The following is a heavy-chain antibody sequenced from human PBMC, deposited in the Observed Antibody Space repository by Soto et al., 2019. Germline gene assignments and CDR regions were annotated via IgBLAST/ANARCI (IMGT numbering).Heavy chain of an antibody. J-gene: IGHJ4*02. Sequence: WASVKVSCKASGGTFSSYAISWVRQAPGQGLEWMGGIIPIFGTANYAQKFQGRVTITADESTSTAYMELSGLRSEDTAVYYCARDRDGSAASQAGYSSSWDPTYFAYWGQGTLVPVSS. V-gene: IGHV1-69*13. D-gene: IGHD6-13*01. CDR3: ARDRDGSAASQAGYSSSWDPTYFAY. CDR2: IIPIFGTA. CDR1: GGTFSSYA.